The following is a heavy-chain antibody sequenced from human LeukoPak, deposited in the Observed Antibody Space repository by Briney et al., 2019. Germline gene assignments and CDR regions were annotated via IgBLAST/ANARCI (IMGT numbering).Heavy chain of an antibody. CDR3: ARDRRGNPNYMDV. J-gene: IGHJ6*03. D-gene: IGHD4-23*01. CDR2: IVPIFGTA. V-gene: IGHV1-69*05. Sequence: SVKVSCKASGCTFTSYAISGLRQAPGQGLEWMGGIVPIFGTANYAQKFQGRVTINTDESTSTAYMEVSSLRTEDTAVYYCARDRRGNPNYMDVWGKGTTVTVSS. CDR1: GCTFTSYA.